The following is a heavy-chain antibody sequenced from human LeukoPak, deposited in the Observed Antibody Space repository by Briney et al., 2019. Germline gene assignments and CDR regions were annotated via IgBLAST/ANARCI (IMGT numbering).Heavy chain of an antibody. CDR3: ARYGLLGLSEINAFDI. CDR2: IYTSGST. Sequence: PSETLSLTCTVSGGSISSYYWSWIRQPAGKGLEWIGRIYTSGSTNYNPSLKSRVTMSVDTSKNQFSLKLSSVTAADTAVYYCARYGLLGLSEINAFDIWGQGTMVTVSS. D-gene: IGHD2-2*01. CDR1: GGSISSYY. J-gene: IGHJ3*02. V-gene: IGHV4-4*07.